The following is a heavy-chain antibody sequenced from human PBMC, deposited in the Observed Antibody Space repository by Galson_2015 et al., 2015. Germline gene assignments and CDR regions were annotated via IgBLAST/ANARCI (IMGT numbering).Heavy chain of an antibody. V-gene: IGHV3-11*01. CDR1: GFTFSDYY. J-gene: IGHJ4*02. CDR3: ARGSGYNSFDY. D-gene: IGHD5-24*01. CDR2: ISSGGISI. Sequence: SLRLSCAASGFTFSDYYMSWLRQAPGKGLEWISYISSGGISIYYADSVKGRFTISRDNAKNSLYLQMNSLRVDDTAVYYCARGSGYNSFDYWGKGTLVTVSS.